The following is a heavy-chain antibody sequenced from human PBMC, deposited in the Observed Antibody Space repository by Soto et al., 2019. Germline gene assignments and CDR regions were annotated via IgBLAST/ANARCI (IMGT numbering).Heavy chain of an antibody. CDR2: INHSGST. Sequence: SETLSLTCTVSGGSFSPNYWSWIRQPPGKGLEWIGEINHSGSTNYNPSLKSRVTISVDTSKNQFSLKLSSVTAADTAVYYCARGWEYYYGSGSYYTKTRYYYYYGMDVWGQGTTVT. J-gene: IGHJ6*02. CDR3: ARGWEYYYGSGSYYTKTRYYYYYGMDV. D-gene: IGHD3-10*01. V-gene: IGHV4-34*01. CDR1: GGSFSPNY.